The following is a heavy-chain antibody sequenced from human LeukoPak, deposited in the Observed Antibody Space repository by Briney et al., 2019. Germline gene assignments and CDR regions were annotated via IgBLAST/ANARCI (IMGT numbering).Heavy chain of an antibody. Sequence: GESLKISCMGSGYSFTSYWIGWVRQMPGKGLEWMGIIYPGDSDTRYSPSFQGQVTISADKSISTAYLQWSSLKASDTAMYYCARSSNYYGSGSYGAGVDYWGQGTLVTVSS. CDR2: IYPGDSDT. D-gene: IGHD3-10*01. V-gene: IGHV5-51*01. CDR3: ARSSNYYGSGSYGAGVDY. J-gene: IGHJ4*02. CDR1: GYSFTSYW.